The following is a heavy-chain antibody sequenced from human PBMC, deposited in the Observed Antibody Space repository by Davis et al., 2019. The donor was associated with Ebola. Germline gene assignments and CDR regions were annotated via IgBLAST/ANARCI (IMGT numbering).Heavy chain of an antibody. J-gene: IGHJ4*02. V-gene: IGHV3-7*01. CDR3: ASYGDYGINY. CDR2: IKQDGSEK. CDR1: GFTFSSYW. D-gene: IGHD4-17*01. Sequence: GESLKISCAASGFTFSSYWMSWVRQAPGKGLEWVANIKQDGSEKYYVDSVKGRFTISRDNAKNSLYLQMNSLRAEDTAVYYCASYGDYGINYWGQGTLVTVSS.